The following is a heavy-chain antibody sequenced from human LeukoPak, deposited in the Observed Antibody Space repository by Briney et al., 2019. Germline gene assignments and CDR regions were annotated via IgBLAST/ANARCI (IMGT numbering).Heavy chain of an antibody. Sequence: NPSETLSLTCNVFGDSICNSYWSWIRQPPGKGLEWIGHIYNIGNTNYNPSLKSRVTISEDTSKNQFSLRLSSVTAADTAVYFCERTVHYSSGWSPTYYFDYWGQGTLVTVSS. D-gene: IGHD6-19*01. CDR1: GDSICNSY. CDR2: IYNIGNT. CDR3: ERTVHYSSGWSPTYYFDY. J-gene: IGHJ4*02. V-gene: IGHV4-59*01.